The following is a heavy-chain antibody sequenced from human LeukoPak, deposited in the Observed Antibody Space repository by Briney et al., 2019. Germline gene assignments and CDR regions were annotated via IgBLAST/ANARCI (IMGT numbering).Heavy chain of an antibody. V-gene: IGHV3-23*01. J-gene: IGHJ6*02. Sequence: PGGSLRLSCAASGFTFSTYAMSWVRQAPGKGLEWVSLIGGSDGRTRYADSVKGRFTISRDNSKNTLYLEMNSLRAGDTAVYYCARAQLYYYYGMDVWGQGTTVTVSS. CDR3: ARAQLYYYYGMDV. CDR1: GFTFSTYA. D-gene: IGHD1-1*01. CDR2: IGGSDGRT.